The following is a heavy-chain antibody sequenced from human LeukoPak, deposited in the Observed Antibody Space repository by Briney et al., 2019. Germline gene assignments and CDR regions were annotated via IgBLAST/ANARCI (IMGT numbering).Heavy chain of an antibody. D-gene: IGHD2-15*01. Sequence: GRSLRLSCASSGFTFSSCGMHWVRQAPGKGLEWVAVITYDGDTTYFEDSVKGRFTISRDTSKSTLYLQMNSLRAEDTAVYYCARGIWWYFATNYGMDVWGQGTTVTVSS. CDR1: GFTFSSCG. CDR3: ARGIWWYFATNYGMDV. CDR2: ITYDGDTT. J-gene: IGHJ6*02. V-gene: IGHV3-30*03.